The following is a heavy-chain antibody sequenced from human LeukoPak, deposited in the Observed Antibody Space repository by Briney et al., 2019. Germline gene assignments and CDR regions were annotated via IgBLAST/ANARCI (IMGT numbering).Heavy chain of an antibody. CDR3: ARQIGGYDFSCFDY. J-gene: IGHJ4*02. CDR1: GFTFSSYE. V-gene: IGHV3-48*03. Sequence: GGSLRLSCAASGFTFSSYEMNWVRQAPGKGLEWVSYISSSGSTIYYADSVKGRFTISRDNAKNSLYLQMNSLRAEDTAVYYCARQIGGYDFSCFDYWGQGTLVTVSS. CDR2: ISSSGSTI. D-gene: IGHD5-12*01.